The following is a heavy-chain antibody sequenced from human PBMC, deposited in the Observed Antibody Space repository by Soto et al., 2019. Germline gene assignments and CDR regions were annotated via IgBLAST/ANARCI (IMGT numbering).Heavy chain of an antibody. J-gene: IGHJ6*01. CDR1: GFSFSTNA. V-gene: IGHV3-23*01. CDR2: LSVSGSNT. CDR3: AKLVRGNSSGDV. D-gene: IGHD6-6*01. Sequence: GGTLRLSCAASGFSFSTNAMSWVRQAPGRGLEWVSSLSVSGSNTYYADSVKGRFTISRDNSKNTLYLQMNSLRAEDTAVYYCAKLVRGNSSGDVWGQGMLVTVSS.